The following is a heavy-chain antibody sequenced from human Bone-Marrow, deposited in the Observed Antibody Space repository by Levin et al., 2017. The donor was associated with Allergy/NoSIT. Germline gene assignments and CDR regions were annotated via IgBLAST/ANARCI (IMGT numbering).Heavy chain of an antibody. CDR3: ARGGCSSTSCLDN. CDR1: GFTFSNYW. V-gene: IGHV3-74*01. J-gene: IGHJ4*02. Sequence: GGSLRLSCAASGFTFSNYWMHWVRQAPGKGLVWVSHINSDGSNTNYADFVKGRFTISRDNAKNTLYLQMNSLRDEDTAVYYCARGGCSSTSCLDNWGQGTLVTVSP. CDR2: INSDGSNT. D-gene: IGHD2-2*01.